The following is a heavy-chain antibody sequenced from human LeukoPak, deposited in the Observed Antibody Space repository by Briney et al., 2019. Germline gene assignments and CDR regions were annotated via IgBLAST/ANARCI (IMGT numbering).Heavy chain of an antibody. CDR2: INPSSGGT. CDR3: ARGRSSWYGTNNWFDP. V-gene: IGHV1-2*02. Sequence: ASVKVSCKSSGYTFTGYHMHWVRQAPAQGLQWMGWINPSSGGTNYAQTFQGRVTMTRDTSISTGYMELSSLRSDDTAVYYCARGRSSWYGTNNWFDPWGQGTLVTVSS. CDR1: GYTFTGYH. J-gene: IGHJ5*02. D-gene: IGHD6-13*01.